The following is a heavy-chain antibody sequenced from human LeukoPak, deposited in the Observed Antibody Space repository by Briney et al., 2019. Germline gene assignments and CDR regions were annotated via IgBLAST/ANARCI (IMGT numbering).Heavy chain of an antibody. CDR2: VGISSGNT. CDR1: GFTFSSYW. Sequence: GGSLRLSCAASGFTFSSYWMHWVRQAPGKGLEWISYVGISSGNTKYADSVKDRFTISGDKAKNSLYLQMNSLRVEDTAVYYCARDYKYAFDNWGQGTLVTVSS. V-gene: IGHV3-48*01. D-gene: IGHD5-24*01. J-gene: IGHJ4*02. CDR3: ARDYKYAFDN.